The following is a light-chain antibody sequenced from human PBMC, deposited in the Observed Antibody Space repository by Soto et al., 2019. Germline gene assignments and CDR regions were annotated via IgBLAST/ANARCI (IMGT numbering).Light chain of an antibody. CDR2: DVS. CDR1: QSITTW. CDR3: LQYNGYYRT. Sequence: DIQMTQSPSTVSAYVGDSVTITCRASQSITTWLAWYQQKPGKAPKLLIYDVSSLQSGVPSRFSGSGSGTTFTLTISSLQSDEFATYYCLQYNGYYRTFGQGTKVDIK. J-gene: IGKJ1*01. V-gene: IGKV1-5*01.